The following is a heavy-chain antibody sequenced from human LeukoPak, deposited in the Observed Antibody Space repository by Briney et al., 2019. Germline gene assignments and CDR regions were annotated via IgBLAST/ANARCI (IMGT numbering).Heavy chain of an antibody. CDR2: INPSGGST. D-gene: IGHD6-13*01. V-gene: IGHV1-46*01. Sequence: ASVKVSCKASGYTFTSNYMHWVRQAPGQGLEWMGIINPSGGSTSYAQRFQGRVTMIRDTSTSTVYMELSSLRSEDTAVYYCARDWSSSLDYWGQGTLVTVSS. J-gene: IGHJ4*02. CDR1: GYTFTSNY. CDR3: ARDWSSSLDY.